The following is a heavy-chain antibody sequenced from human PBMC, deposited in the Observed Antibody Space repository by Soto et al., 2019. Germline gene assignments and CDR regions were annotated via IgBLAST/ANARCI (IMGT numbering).Heavy chain of an antibody. CDR3: AKDARAVAGLGVYYFDS. CDR2: ITWNSGGI. Sequence: EVQLVESGGDLVQPGRSLRLSCTASGFTFDEYAMHWVRQVPGKGLEWVSVITWNSGGIDYADSVKGRFTTSRDNAKNTLYLQMNSLRTEDTAFYYCAKDARAVAGLGVYYFDSWGQGTLVTVSS. D-gene: IGHD6-19*01. J-gene: IGHJ4*02. V-gene: IGHV3-9*01. CDR1: GFTFDEYA.